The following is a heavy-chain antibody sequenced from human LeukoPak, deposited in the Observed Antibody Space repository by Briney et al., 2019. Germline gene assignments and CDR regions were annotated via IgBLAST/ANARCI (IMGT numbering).Heavy chain of an antibody. V-gene: IGHV4-59*08. D-gene: IGHD5-12*01. Sequence: SETLSLTCTVSGGSISSYYWSWIRRPPGKGLEWIGYIYYSGSTNYNPSLKSRVTISVDTSKNQFSLKLTSMTAADTAVYYCARRQRGYDGLLAFDIWGQGTMVTVSS. CDR3: ARRQRGYDGLLAFDI. CDR2: IYYSGST. CDR1: GGSISSYY. J-gene: IGHJ3*02.